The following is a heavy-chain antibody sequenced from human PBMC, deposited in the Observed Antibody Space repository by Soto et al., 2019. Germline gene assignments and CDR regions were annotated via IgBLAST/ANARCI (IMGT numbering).Heavy chain of an antibody. CDR3: ARAGGYCSGGSCSDAFDI. CDR2: INPNSGGT. J-gene: IGHJ3*02. D-gene: IGHD2-15*01. V-gene: IGHV1-2*04. Sequence: ASVKVSCKASGYTFTGYYMHWVRQAPGQGLEWMGWINPNSGGTNYAQKFQGWVTMTRDTSISTAYMELSRLRSDDTAVYYCARAGGYCSGGSCSDAFDIWGQGTMVTVSS. CDR1: GYTFTGYY.